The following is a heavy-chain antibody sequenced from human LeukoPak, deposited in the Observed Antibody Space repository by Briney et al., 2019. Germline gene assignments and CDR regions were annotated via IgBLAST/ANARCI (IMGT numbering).Heavy chain of an antibody. CDR2: ISGSGGST. CDR3: AKVGGFFTRASFDY. V-gene: IGHV3-23*01. D-gene: IGHD3-3*01. Sequence: GVSLRLSCAASGFTFSSYAMSWVRQAPGKGLEWVSAISGSGGSTYYADSVKGRFTISRDNSKNTLYLQMNSLRAEDTAVYYCAKVGGFFTRASFDYWGQGTLVTVSS. CDR1: GFTFSSYA. J-gene: IGHJ4*02.